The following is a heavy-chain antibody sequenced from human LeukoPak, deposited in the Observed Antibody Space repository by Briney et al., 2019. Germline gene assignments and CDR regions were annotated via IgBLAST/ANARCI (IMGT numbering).Heavy chain of an antibody. CDR1: GGTFSSYA. V-gene: IGHV1-69*05. J-gene: IGHJ4*02. CDR2: SIPIFGTA. CDR3: ASFYYYDSRGYAVLVDY. D-gene: IGHD3-22*01. Sequence: GASVKVSCKASGGTFSSYAISWVRQAPGQGLEWMGRSIPIFGTANYAQKFQGRVTITTDESTSTAYMELSSLRSEDTAVYYCASFYYYDSRGYAVLVDYWGQGTLVTVSS.